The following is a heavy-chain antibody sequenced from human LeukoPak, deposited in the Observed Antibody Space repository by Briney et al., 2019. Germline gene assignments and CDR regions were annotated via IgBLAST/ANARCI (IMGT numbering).Heavy chain of an antibody. CDR3: ARVSTTVIYYFDYMDV. CDR1: GGSFSGYY. CDR2: INHSGST. V-gene: IGHV4-34*01. Sequence: SETLSLTCAVYGGSFSGYYWSWIRQPPGKGLEWIGEINHSGSTNYNPSLKSRVTISVDTSKNQFSLKLSSVTAADTAVYYCARVSTTVIYYFDYMDVWGKGTTVTVSS. J-gene: IGHJ6*03. D-gene: IGHD4-17*01.